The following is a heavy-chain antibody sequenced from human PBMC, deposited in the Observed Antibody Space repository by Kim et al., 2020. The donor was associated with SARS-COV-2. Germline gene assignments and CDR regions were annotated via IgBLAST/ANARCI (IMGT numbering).Heavy chain of an antibody. V-gene: IGHV1-69*04. Sequence: QKFQGRVTITADKSTSTAYMELSSLRSEDTAVYYCARDLYGEGAVVLSDYWGQGTLVTVSS. J-gene: IGHJ4*02. D-gene: IGHD3-10*01. CDR3: ARDLYGEGAVVLSDY.